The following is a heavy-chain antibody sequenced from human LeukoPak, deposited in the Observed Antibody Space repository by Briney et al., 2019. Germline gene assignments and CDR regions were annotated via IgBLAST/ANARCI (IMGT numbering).Heavy chain of an antibody. CDR1: GFTVSTYY. J-gene: IGHJ4*02. CDR3: ARGLGYCTSTTCLLPFDY. CDR2: IYSGGST. Sequence: GGSLRLSCAAPGFTVSTYYMTWVRQAPGKGLECVSVIYSGGSTYYADSVKGRFTVSRDNSKNTLYLQMNSLRAEDTAMYYCARGLGYCTSTTCLLPFDYWGRGTLVTVSS. V-gene: IGHV3-53*01. D-gene: IGHD2-2*01.